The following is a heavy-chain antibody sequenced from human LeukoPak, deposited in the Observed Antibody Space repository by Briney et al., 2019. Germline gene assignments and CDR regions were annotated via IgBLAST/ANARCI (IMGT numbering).Heavy chain of an antibody. CDR1: GGSISSYY. J-gene: IGHJ4*02. V-gene: IGHV4-38-2*02. Sequence: SETLSLTCIVSGGSISSYYWSWIRQPPGKGLEWIGSIYHSGSTYYNPCLKSRVTISVDTSKNQYSLKLSAVTAADTAVYYCAREDRTVTTGYYFDYWGQGTLVTVSS. CDR3: AREDRTVTTGYYFDY. D-gene: IGHD4-17*01. CDR2: IYHSGST.